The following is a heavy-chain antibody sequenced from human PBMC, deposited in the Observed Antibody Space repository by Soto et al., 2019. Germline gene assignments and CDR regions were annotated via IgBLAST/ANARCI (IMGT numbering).Heavy chain of an antibody. CDR2: THYSGTT. Sequence: QVQLQESGPGLVNPSETLSLICTVSNDSMTRYYWSWIRRPPGKGLEWIGYTHYSGTTSYSPSLMSRLTMSVDTSKNQFSLNLRSVTAADTAVYYCARLSPLILAGTAYYHSLDVWGQGAPVTVSS. CDR3: ARLSPLILAGTAYYHSLDV. J-gene: IGHJ6*02. CDR1: NDSMTRYY. D-gene: IGHD6-13*01. V-gene: IGHV4-59*12.